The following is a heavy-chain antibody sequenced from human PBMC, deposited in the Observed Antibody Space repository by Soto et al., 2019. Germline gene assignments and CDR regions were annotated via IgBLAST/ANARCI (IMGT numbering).Heavy chain of an antibody. Sequence: QLQLQESGPGLVKPSETLSLTCTVSGGSISSSSYYWGWIRQPPGKGLEWIGRIDYTGSTYYNPSLKSRVTISVDTSKNQFSLKLSSVTAADPAVYYCARQGYCSGGTCYSPFSYGMDVWGQGTTVTVSS. CDR2: IDYTGST. J-gene: IGHJ6*02. CDR3: ARQGYCSGGTCYSPFSYGMDV. D-gene: IGHD2-15*01. CDR1: GGSISSSSYY. V-gene: IGHV4-39*01.